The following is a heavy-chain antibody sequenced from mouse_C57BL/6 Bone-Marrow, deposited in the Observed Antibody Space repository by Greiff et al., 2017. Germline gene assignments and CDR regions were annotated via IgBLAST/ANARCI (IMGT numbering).Heavy chain of an antibody. CDR2: IRNKANGYTT. Sequence: EVNVVESGGGLVQPGGSLSLSCAASGFTFTDYYMSWVRQPPGKALEWLGFIRNKANGYTTEYSASVKGRFTISRDNSQSILYLQMNALIADDSATYYSARYGPYYYCSSYGARDYWGQGTSVTVSS. CDR3: ARYGPYYYCSSYGARDY. J-gene: IGHJ4*01. D-gene: IGHD1-1*01. CDR1: GFTFTDYY. V-gene: IGHV7-3*01.